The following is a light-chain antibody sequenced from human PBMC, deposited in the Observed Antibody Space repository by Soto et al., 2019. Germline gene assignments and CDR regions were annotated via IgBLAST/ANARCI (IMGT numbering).Light chain of an antibody. J-gene: IGKJ1*01. CDR3: QQYRSSPRT. V-gene: IGKV3-20*01. CDR2: DTS. Sequence: ETVLTQSPGTLSLSPGERATVSCRASQSVGGSSLAWYQQRPGQAPRLLIYDTSNRATGIPDRFSGSGSGTDFTLTISRLEPEDFAVYYCQQYRSSPRTFGQGTKVDIK. CDR1: QSVGGSS.